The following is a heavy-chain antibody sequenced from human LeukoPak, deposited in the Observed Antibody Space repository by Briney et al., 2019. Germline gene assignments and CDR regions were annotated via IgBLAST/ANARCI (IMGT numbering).Heavy chain of an antibody. J-gene: IGHJ4*02. CDR2: ISDDGRNK. D-gene: IGHD2-2*01. Sequence: GGSLRLSCAASGFTFNNYGMHWVRQAPGKGLEWVAVISDDGRNKHYPDSVKGRFTISRDISTDTLWLQMDSLRTEDTAVYYCAKRPLRGTAAAIDYWGQGTLVTVSS. CDR1: GFTFNNYG. V-gene: IGHV3-30*18. CDR3: AKRPLRGTAAAIDY.